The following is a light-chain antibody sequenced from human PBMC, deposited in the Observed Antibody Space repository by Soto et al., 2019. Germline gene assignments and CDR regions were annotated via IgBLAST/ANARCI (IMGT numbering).Light chain of an antibody. CDR3: QQYENSAPLS. CDR2: DGS. Sequence: EIVLTQSPVTLSLSPVDRATLSCGASQSVRRSYVAWYQQKAGLAPRLLIYDGSTKASGIPDRFSGSGSGTDFPLTIGRPEAQSFAGYDCQQYENSAPLSFGGGTKVE. J-gene: IGKJ4*01. V-gene: IGKV3D-20*01. CDR1: QSVRRSY.